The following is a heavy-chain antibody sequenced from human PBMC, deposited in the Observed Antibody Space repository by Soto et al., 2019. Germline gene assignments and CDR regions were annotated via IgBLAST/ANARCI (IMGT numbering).Heavy chain of an antibody. CDR2: ISYDGSNK. V-gene: IGHV3-30-3*01. CDR3: ARASRTTIFGVVIPTYGMDV. D-gene: IGHD3-3*01. CDR1: GFTFSSYA. J-gene: IGHJ6*02. Sequence: ESGGGVVQPGRSLRLSCAASGFTFSSYAMHWVRQAPGKGLEWVAVISYDGSNKYYADSVKGRFTISRDNSKNTLYLQMNSLRAEDTAVYYCARASRTTIFGVVIPTYGMDVWGQGTTVTVSS.